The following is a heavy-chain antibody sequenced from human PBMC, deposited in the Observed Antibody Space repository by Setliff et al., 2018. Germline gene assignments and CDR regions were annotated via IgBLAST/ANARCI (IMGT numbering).Heavy chain of an antibody. D-gene: IGHD2-21*02. CDR1: GESFSGHY. CDR2: INHSGST. CDR3: ARGFDVCGGGACYTDGPYYFDY. Sequence: PSENLSLTCAVYGESFSGHYWSWIRQPPGKGLEWIGEINHSGSTNYNPSLKSRVTISVDTSKNQFSLKLSSVAAAGTAVYYCARGFDVCGGGACYTDGPYYFDYWGLGTLVTVSS. J-gene: IGHJ4*02. V-gene: IGHV4-34*01.